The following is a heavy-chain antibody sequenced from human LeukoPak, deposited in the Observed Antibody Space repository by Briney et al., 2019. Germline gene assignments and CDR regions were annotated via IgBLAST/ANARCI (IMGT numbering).Heavy chain of an antibody. CDR3: AKGPIAAYSTSWYDY. CDR2: IRGSDDST. J-gene: IGHJ4*02. Sequence: GGSLRLSCAASGFTFRSYAMSWVRQAPGKGLEWVSTIRGSDDSTYYADSTYFADSVKGRFSISRDNSKNTLFLQMNSLRAEDTAVYYCAKGPIAAYSTSWYDYWGQGTLVTVSS. CDR1: GFTFRSYA. V-gene: IGHV3-23*01. D-gene: IGHD6-13*01.